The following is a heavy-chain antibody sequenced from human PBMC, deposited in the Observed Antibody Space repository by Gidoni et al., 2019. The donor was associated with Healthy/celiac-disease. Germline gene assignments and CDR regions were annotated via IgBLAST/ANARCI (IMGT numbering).Heavy chain of an antibody. CDR3: ARGRGDYYGSGSSNYGMDV. CDR2: INPSGST. D-gene: IGHD3-10*01. Sequence: VQLQQWGAGLLKPSETLSLTCAVYGGSFSGYYWSWIRQPPGKGLEWIGEINPSGSTNYNPYLKSRVTISVDTSKNQFSLKLSSVTAADTAVYYCARGRGDYYGSGSSNYGMDVWGQGTTVTVSS. V-gene: IGHV4-34*01. CDR1: GGSFSGYY. J-gene: IGHJ6*02.